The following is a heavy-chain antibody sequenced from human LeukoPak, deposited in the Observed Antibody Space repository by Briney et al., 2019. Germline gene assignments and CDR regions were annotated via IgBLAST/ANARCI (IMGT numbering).Heavy chain of an antibody. CDR1: GFSFSSYV. CDR2: ISGSGGST. CDR3: AKSGSAAAGQRGYFDY. D-gene: IGHD6-13*01. V-gene: IGHV3-23*01. Sequence: GGSLRLSCEASGFSFSSYVMSWVRQAPGKGLEWVSAISGSGGSTYFADSVKGRFTISRDDSKNTLYLQVNSLRADDTAVYYCAKSGSAAAGQRGYFDYWGQGTLVTVSS. J-gene: IGHJ4*02.